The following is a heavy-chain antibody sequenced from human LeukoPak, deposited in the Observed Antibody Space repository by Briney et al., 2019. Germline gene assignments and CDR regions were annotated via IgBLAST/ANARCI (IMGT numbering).Heavy chain of an antibody. J-gene: IGHJ5*02. D-gene: IGHD2-8*01. Sequence: PGGSLRLSCAASGFIFSSYSMSWDRQAPGKGLEWVSGISATGGDTYYADSVKGRFTISRDNSRNTVSLQMNSLRVDDTATYYCAKDVRRCNGACTWGQGTLVTVSS. CDR3: AKDVRRCNGACT. CDR2: ISATGGDT. CDR1: GFIFSSYS. V-gene: IGHV3-23*01.